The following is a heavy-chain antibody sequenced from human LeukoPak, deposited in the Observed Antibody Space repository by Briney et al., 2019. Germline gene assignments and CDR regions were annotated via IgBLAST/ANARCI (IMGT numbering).Heavy chain of an antibody. CDR2: MSTYDGKT. Sequence: GASVKVSCKASGYTFTSYDIDWVRQAPGQGLEWIGWMSTYDGKTNYAQKFRGRVSMTTDTSTNTAYMELRSLTSDDTAVYFCARDVREQHLDGSWSDPWGQGTPVTVSS. D-gene: IGHD6-13*01. CDR1: GYTFTSYD. CDR3: ARDVREQHLDGSWSDP. V-gene: IGHV1-18*01. J-gene: IGHJ5*02.